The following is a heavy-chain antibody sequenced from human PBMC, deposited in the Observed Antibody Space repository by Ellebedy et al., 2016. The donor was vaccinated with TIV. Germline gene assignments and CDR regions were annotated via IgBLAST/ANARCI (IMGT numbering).Heavy chain of an antibody. CDR1: GFTFSNYW. CDR2: INQHESDK. Sequence: LSLTCAASGFTFSNYWMSWVRQAPGKGLEWVANINQHESDKNYVDSVKGRFTTSTDTTEKSLFLQMNSLTDEDTAVYYCARNFRVGSMNYFDSWGQGTLVVVSS. D-gene: IGHD1-26*01. CDR3: ARNFRVGSMNYFDS. J-gene: IGHJ4*02. V-gene: IGHV3-7*01.